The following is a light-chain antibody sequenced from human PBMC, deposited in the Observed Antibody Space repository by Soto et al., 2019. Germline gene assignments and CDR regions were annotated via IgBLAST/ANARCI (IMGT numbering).Light chain of an antibody. CDR1: QSVSSSY. CDR2: GAS. CDR3: QQYDNWPWT. V-gene: IGKV3-20*01. Sequence: DIVLTQSPGTLSLSPGERATLSCRASQSVSSSYLAWYQQKPVQAPRLLIYGASSRATGIPDRFSGSGSGTEFNLTISSLQSEDFAVYYCQQYDNWPWTFGQGTKV. J-gene: IGKJ1*01.